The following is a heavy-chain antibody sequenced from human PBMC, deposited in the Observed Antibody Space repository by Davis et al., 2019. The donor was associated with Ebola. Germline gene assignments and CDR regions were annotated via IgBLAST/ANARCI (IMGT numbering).Heavy chain of an antibody. CDR3: AKDSGWQMSP. D-gene: IGHD6-19*01. J-gene: IGHJ5*02. CDR1: GFTFSSYW. V-gene: IGHV3-7*01. CDR2: IKQDASDK. Sequence: GESLKISCAASGFTFSSYWMSWVRQAPGRGLEWVGKIKQDASDKYYLDSVKGRFTISRDNAKNSLYLQMNSLTVEDTAIYYCAKDSGWQMSPWGQGTLVIVSS.